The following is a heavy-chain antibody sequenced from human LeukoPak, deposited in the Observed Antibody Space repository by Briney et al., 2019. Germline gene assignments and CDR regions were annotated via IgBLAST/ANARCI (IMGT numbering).Heavy chain of an antibody. CDR3: ARGRGIAARSRYYFDY. V-gene: IGHV1-8*01. CDR2: MNPNSGNT. D-gene: IGHD6-6*01. CDR1: GYTFTSYD. Sequence: ASVKVSCEASGYTFTSYDINWVRQATGQGLEWMGWMNPNSGNTGYAQKFQGRVTMTRNTSISTAYMELSSLRSEDTAVYYCARGRGIAARSRYYFDYWGQGTLVTVSS. J-gene: IGHJ4*02.